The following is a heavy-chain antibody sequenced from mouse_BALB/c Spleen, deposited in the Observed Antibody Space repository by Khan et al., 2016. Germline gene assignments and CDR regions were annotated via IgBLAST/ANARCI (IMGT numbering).Heavy chain of an antibody. Sequence: QVQLQQSAVELAEPGASVKMSCRASGYTFISHTLHWIKQRPGKGLEWIGCIIPRSGYTTYNQKFKERTTLTADKSSSTAYMQMNSLTSEDSAVYYGVREVIITASFAYWGQGTTLTVSS. CDR3: VREVIITASFAY. CDR1: GYTFISHT. V-gene: IGHV1-4*02. D-gene: IGHD1-2*01. CDR2: IIPRSGYT. J-gene: IGHJ2*01.